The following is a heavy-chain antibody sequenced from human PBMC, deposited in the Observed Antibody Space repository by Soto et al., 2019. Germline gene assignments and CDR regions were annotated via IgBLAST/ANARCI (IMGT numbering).Heavy chain of an antibody. D-gene: IGHD3-10*01. CDR1: GASISSGDYY. Sequence: SETLSLTCTVSGASISSGDYYWSWVRQHPVKGLEWIGYIHYSGSTYYNPSLKSRLTMSVDTSNNQFSLRLNSVTAADTAVYYCARVPERWFGEQPPTYYFDSWGQGTLVTVSS. CDR2: IHYSGST. V-gene: IGHV4-31*03. J-gene: IGHJ4*02. CDR3: ARVPERWFGEQPPTYYFDS.